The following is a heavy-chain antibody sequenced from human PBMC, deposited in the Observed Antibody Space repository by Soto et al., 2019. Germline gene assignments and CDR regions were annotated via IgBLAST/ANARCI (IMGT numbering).Heavy chain of an antibody. V-gene: IGHV1-69*10. Sequence: ASVKVSCKASGGTFSSYAISWGRQAPGQGLEWMGGIIPILGIANYAQKFQGRVTITADKSTSTAYMELSSLRSEDTAVYYCARKGEEQQLVRDNWFDPWGQGTLVTVSS. J-gene: IGHJ5*02. D-gene: IGHD6-13*01. CDR2: IIPILGIA. CDR1: GGTFSSYA. CDR3: ARKGEEQQLVRDNWFDP.